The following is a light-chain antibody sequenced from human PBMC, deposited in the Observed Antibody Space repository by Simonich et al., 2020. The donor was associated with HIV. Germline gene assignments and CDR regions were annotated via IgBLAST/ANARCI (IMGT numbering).Light chain of an antibody. CDR3: QQYYSIPIT. V-gene: IGKV4-1*01. CDR1: QSVLSSSNNKNS. Sequence: DIVMTQSPDSLAVSLGERATINCKSSQSVLSSSNNKNSLVWYQQKPRQPPKLLIYWASTRESGVPDRFSGSGSGTDFTLTISSLQAEDVAVYYCQQYYSIPITFGGGTKVEIK. CDR2: WAS. J-gene: IGKJ4*01.